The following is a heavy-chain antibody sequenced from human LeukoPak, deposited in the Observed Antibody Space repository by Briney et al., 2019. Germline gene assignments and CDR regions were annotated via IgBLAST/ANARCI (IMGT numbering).Heavy chain of an antibody. CDR1: GGSFSGYY. Sequence: SETLSLTCAVYGGSFSGYYWSWIPQPPGKGLEWIGEINHSGSTNYDPSLKSRVTISVDTSKNQFSLKLSSVTAADTAVYYCARERIVVVPAVPGYMDVWGKGTTVTVSS. D-gene: IGHD2-2*01. J-gene: IGHJ6*03. V-gene: IGHV4-34*01. CDR2: INHSGST. CDR3: ARERIVVVPAVPGYMDV.